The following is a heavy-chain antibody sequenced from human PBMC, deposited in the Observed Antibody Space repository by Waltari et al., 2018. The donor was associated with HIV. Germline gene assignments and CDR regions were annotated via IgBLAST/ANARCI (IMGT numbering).Heavy chain of an antibody. CDR2: IYTSGST. J-gene: IGHJ4*02. CDR1: GGSISSYY. CDR3: AGTYYDYVWGSYRPPPFDY. Sequence: VQLQESGPGLVKPSETLSLTCTVSGGSISSYYWSWIRHPAGKGLEWIGRIYTSGSTNYNPSLKSRVTMSVDTSKNQFSLKLSSVTAADTAVYYCAGTYYDYVWGSYRPPPFDYWGQGTLVTVSS. V-gene: IGHV4-4*07. D-gene: IGHD3-16*02.